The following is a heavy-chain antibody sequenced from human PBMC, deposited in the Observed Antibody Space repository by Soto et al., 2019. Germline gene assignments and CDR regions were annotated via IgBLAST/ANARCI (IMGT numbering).Heavy chain of an antibody. Sequence: PGGSLRLSCATSGLNFNGYTMSWVRQAPGQGLEWVSGIAETGSSTYYADSVKGRFTISRDNSENTLYLQMNNLRAEDTAIYYYANPVYGWGSRAYGGRGTVVPFSS. CDR3: ANPVYGWGSRAY. CDR1: GLNFNGYT. D-gene: IGHD3-10*01. J-gene: IGHJ4*02. V-gene: IGHV3-23*01. CDR2: IAETGSST.